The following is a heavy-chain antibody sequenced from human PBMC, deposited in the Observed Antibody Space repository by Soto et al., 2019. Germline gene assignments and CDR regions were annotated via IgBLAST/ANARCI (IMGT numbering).Heavy chain of an antibody. D-gene: IGHD5-12*01. CDR2: ITATGGGT. Sequence: GGSLRLSCAASGFTFSDSAMSWVRQAPGKGLEGGATITATGGGTFYADSVKGRFTISSENSRNSLYLQMNSLTSEDTAVYYCAKRGAGAFDYWGQGTLVTVSS. CDR3: AKRGAGAFDY. J-gene: IGHJ4*02. CDR1: GFTFSDSA. V-gene: IGHV3-23*01.